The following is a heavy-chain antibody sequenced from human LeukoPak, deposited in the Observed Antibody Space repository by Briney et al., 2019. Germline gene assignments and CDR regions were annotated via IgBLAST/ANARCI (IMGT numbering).Heavy chain of an antibody. J-gene: IGHJ5*02. V-gene: IGHV4-59*01. CDR3: ARDRDNWFDP. D-gene: IGHD3-10*01. CDR2: IYYSGST. Sequence: SETLSLTCTVSGGSISSYYWSWIRQPPGKGLEWIGYIYYSGSTNYNPSLKSRVTISVDTSKNQFSLKLSSVTAADTAVYYWARDRDNWFDPWGQGTLVTVSS. CDR1: GGSISSYY.